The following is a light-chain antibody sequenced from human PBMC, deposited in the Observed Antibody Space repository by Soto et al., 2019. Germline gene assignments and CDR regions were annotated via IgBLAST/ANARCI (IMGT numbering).Light chain of an antibody. Sequence: QSALTQPASVSGSPGQSITISCTGTSSDIGYYDYVSWYQQHPGNAPKLIIYEVSNRPSGVSDRFSGSKSGYTASLTISGLQAADEADYYCSSYGSDNPGMFGGGTKVTVL. CDR3: SSYGSDNPGM. CDR2: EVS. J-gene: IGLJ3*02. V-gene: IGLV2-14*01. CDR1: SSDIGYYDY.